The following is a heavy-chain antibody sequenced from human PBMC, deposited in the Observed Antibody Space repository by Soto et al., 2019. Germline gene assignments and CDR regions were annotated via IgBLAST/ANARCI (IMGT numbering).Heavy chain of an antibody. CDR2: ISAYNGNT. D-gene: IGHD4-17*01. Sequence: GASVKVSCKAPGYTFTSYGISWVRQAPGQGLEWMGWISAYNGNTNYAQKLQGRVTMTTDTSTSTAHMELRSLRSDDTAVYYCARAVRGYVTLTTVTYNYGMDVWGQGTTVTVSS. J-gene: IGHJ6*02. CDR3: ARAVRGYVTLTTVTYNYGMDV. V-gene: IGHV1-18*04. CDR1: GYTFTSYG.